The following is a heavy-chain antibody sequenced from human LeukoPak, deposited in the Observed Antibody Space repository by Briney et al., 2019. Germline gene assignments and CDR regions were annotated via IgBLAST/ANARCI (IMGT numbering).Heavy chain of an antibody. CDR2: IYYSGST. CDR1: GGSISSYY. CDR3: ARGGGYCSGGSCGEHFQH. Sequence: PSETLSLTCTVSGGSISSYYWSWIRQPPGKGLEWIGYIYYSGSTNYNPSLKSRVTISVDTSKNQFSLKLSSVTAADTAVYYCARGGGYCSGGSCGEHFQHWGQGTLVTVSS. J-gene: IGHJ1*01. V-gene: IGHV4-59*01. D-gene: IGHD2-15*01.